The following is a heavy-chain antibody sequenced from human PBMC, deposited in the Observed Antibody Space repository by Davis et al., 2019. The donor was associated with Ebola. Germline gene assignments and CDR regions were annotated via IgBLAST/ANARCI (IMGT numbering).Heavy chain of an antibody. J-gene: IGHJ3*01. D-gene: IGHD1-1*01. CDR1: GYTFTNYA. V-gene: IGHV7-4-1*02. CDR3: ARSKAVHDAFDV. Sequence: ASVKVSCKVSGYTFTNYAMNWVRQAPGQGLEWMGWINTEAGNPTYAQDFTGRFDFSLDTSVSTAYLQISSLKPDDTAVYYCARSKAVHDAFDVWGQGTLVTVSS. CDR2: INTEAGNP.